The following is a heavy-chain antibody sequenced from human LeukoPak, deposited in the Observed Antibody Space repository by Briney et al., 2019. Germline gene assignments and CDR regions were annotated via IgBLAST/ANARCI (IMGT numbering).Heavy chain of an antibody. D-gene: IGHD2-2*01. CDR1: GFTFSSYE. J-gene: IGHJ4*02. V-gene: IGHV3-7*01. CDR3: ARIGYSSSCTDY. CDR2: IKQDGSQK. Sequence: PGGSLRLSCAASGFTFSSYEMNWVRQAPGKGLEWVANIKQDGSQKYYVDSVKGRFTISRDNAKNSVYLQMNSLRAGDTAVYYCARIGYSSSCTDYWGQGTLVTVSS.